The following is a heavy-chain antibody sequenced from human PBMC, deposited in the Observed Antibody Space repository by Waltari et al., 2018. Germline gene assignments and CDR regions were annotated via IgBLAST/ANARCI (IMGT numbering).Heavy chain of an antibody. J-gene: IGHJ5*02. CDR2: ISGSGGST. D-gene: IGHD2-15*01. V-gene: IGHV3-23*01. CDR1: GFTFSSYA. Sequence: EVQLLESGGGLVQPGGSLRLSCAASGFTFSSYAMSWVRQAPGKGLEWVSAISGSGGSTYSADSVKGRFTISRDNSKNTLYLQMNSLRAEDTAVYYCAKDRYCSGGSCHSWFDPWGQGTLVTVSS. CDR3: AKDRYCSGGSCHSWFDP.